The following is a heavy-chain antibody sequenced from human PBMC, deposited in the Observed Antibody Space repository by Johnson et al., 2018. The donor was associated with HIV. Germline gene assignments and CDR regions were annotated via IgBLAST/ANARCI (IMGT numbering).Heavy chain of an antibody. D-gene: IGHD7-27*01. V-gene: IGHV3-23*04. J-gene: IGHJ3*02. CDR1: GFRFSNYA. Sequence: VQLVESGGGVVQPGRSLRLSCVVSGFRFSNYAISWVRQAPGQGLEWVSAISASGRDIYYGDSVKGRFTISRDNSKNTLYLQMNSLRAEDTAVYYCARETGDDAFDIWGQGTMVTVSS. CDR3: ARETGDDAFDI. CDR2: ISASGRDI.